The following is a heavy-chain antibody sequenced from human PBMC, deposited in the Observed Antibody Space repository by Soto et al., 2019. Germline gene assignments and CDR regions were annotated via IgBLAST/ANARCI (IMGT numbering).Heavy chain of an antibody. CDR2: IRYDSSYI. Sequence: PGGSLRLSCAVSGIIFTGYGMHWVRQAPGKGLEWVAIIRYDSSYIYYADSVKGRFTISRDNSKNSLYLQMNSLRAEDTAVYYCARLMVSVAGAPFDYWGQGTLVTVSS. CDR1: GIIFTGYG. D-gene: IGHD6-19*01. CDR3: ARLMVSVAGAPFDY. V-gene: IGHV3-33*01. J-gene: IGHJ4*02.